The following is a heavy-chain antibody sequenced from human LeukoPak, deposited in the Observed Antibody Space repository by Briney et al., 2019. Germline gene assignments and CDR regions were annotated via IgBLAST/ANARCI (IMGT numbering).Heavy chain of an antibody. D-gene: IGHD2-2*01. Sequence: PGTSLRLSCAAPGFTFSSYAMHWVRQAPGKGLEWVGRIKSKTDGGTTDYAAPVKGRFTISRDDSKNTLYLQMNSLKTEDTAVYYCTTENYCSSTSRTSGCDYWGQGTLVTVSS. CDR3: TTENYCSSTSRTSGCDY. CDR1: GFTFSSYA. J-gene: IGHJ4*02. V-gene: IGHV3-15*01. CDR2: IKSKTDGGTT.